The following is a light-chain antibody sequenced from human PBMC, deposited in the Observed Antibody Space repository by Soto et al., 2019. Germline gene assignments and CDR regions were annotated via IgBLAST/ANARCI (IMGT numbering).Light chain of an antibody. CDR3: SSYTSSNTLHVL. J-gene: IGLJ2*01. V-gene: IGLV2-14*01. Sequence: QSALTQPDAVSGSPGQSITISCTGTSSDVGGYNYVSWYQQHPGKAPKLMIYDVSNRPSGVSNRFSGSKSGNTASLTISGLQAEDEADYYCSSYTSSNTLHVLFGGVTKLTVL. CDR1: SSDVGGYNY. CDR2: DVS.